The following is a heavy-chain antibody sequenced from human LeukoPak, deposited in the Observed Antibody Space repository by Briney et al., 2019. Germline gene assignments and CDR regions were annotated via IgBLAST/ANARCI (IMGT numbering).Heavy chain of an antibody. CDR1: GFTFSSHG. Sequence: GGSLRLSCAASGFTFSSHGMHWVRQAPGKGLEWVAFIRYDGSNKYYADSVKGRFTISRDNSKNTLYLQMNSLRAEDTAVYYCAKDPLFYSSGSRTFDYWGQGTLVTVSS. J-gene: IGHJ4*02. D-gene: IGHD6-19*01. CDR3: AKDPLFYSSGSRTFDY. CDR2: IRYDGSNK. V-gene: IGHV3-30*02.